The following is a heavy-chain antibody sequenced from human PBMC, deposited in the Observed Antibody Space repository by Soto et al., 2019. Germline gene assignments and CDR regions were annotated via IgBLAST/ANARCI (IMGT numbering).Heavy chain of an antibody. CDR2: ILPDDSDT. Sequence: ESLRTSXQSSVYGCSRYLRVWVRQPPGKGLEWMGIILPDDSDTKYSPSFQGRVTISADRSMTTAYLHLRSLEASDSATYFCARKGFRKHYFYAADFWGQGTTVTVSS. CDR1: VYGCSRYL. V-gene: IGHV5-51*01. J-gene: IGHJ6*01. CDR3: ARKGFRKHYFYAADF.